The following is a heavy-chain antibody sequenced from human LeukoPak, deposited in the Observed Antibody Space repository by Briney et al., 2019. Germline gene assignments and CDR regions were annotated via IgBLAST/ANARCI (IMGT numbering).Heavy chain of an antibody. J-gene: IGHJ6*02. CDR1: GVSISSYY. D-gene: IGHD6-13*01. Sequence: SETLSLTWTVAGVSISSYYWSWVRQPPGKGREWGGYIYYSPTTNYTPSLKSRVTISVDTSKNQFSLKLSSVTAADTAVYYCARDAPSNSSSWFYYYYGMVVWGQGTTVTVSS. CDR2: IYYSPTT. V-gene: IGHV4-59*01. CDR3: ARDAPSNSSSWFYYYYGMVV.